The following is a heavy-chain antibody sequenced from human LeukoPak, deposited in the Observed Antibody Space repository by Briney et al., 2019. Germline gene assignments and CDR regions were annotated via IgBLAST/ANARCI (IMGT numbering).Heavy chain of an antibody. CDR3: ARVTSRLGWFDP. Sequence: SETLSLTCTVSGYSISSGYYWGRIRQPPGKGLEWIGSISHSGSTYYKPSLKSRVTISVDTSKNQFSLKLRSVTAADTAVYYCARVTSRLGWFDPWGQGTLVTVSS. J-gene: IGHJ5*02. CDR2: ISHSGST. D-gene: IGHD1-14*01. CDR1: GYSISSGYY. V-gene: IGHV4-38-2*02.